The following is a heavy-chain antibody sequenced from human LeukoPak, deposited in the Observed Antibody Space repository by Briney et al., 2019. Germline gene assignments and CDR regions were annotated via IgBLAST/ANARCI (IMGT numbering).Heavy chain of an antibody. D-gene: IGHD3-9*01. CDR3: ARGGGPVLRYCDWLLFPPEGDAFDI. Sequence: SEPLSLTCTVSGGSISSYYWSWIRQPPGKGLEWIGYIYYRGSTHYNPSLKSRVTISVDTSKNQFSLKLSSVTAGATAVYYCARGGGPVLRYCDWLLFPPEGDAFDIWGQGTMATVSS. J-gene: IGHJ3*02. V-gene: IGHV4-59*01. CDR2: IYYRGST. CDR1: GGSISSYY.